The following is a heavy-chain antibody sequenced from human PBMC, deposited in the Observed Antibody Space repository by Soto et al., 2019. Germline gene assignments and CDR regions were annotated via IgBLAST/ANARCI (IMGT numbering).Heavy chain of an antibody. CDR3: ASDLRGRGSGRFDP. J-gene: IGHJ5*02. D-gene: IGHD3-10*01. CDR2: MYYTGVT. Sequence: QVQLQESGPGLVKPSQTLSLTCTVSGDSITSGGYFWTWIRQHPGKALEWIGCMYYTGVTWYNPSLKSRVTISIDTSKNQFSLNLSYITAADTAVYFCASDLRGRGSGRFDPWGQGTLVTVSS. V-gene: IGHV4-31*03. CDR1: GDSITSGGYF.